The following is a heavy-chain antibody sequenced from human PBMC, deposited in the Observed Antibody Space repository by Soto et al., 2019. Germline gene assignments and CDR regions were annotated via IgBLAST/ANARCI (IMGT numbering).Heavy chain of an antibody. Sequence: QAQLVESGGGVVQPGRSLKLSCAASGFTFTSYAMHWVRQAPGKGLEWVAVIWYDGDNKYYADSVKGRFTISRDSSKNTLYLQMNSLRVEDTAVYYCARDVQRYSYGMDVWGQGTTVTVSS. D-gene: IGHD3-10*01. V-gene: IGHV3-33*01. CDR1: GFTFTSYA. CDR2: IWYDGDNK. J-gene: IGHJ6*02. CDR3: ARDVQRYSYGMDV.